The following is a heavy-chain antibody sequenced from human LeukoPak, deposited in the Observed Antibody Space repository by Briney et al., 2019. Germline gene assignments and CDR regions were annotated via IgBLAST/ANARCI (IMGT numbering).Heavy chain of an antibody. CDR1: GFTFSSYA. CDR3: ARPDILTGYSQFDY. J-gene: IGHJ4*02. D-gene: IGHD3-9*01. V-gene: IGHV3-23*01. Sequence: GGSLRLSCAASGFTFSSYAMSWVRQAPGKGLEWVSAISGSGGSTYYADSVKGRFTISRDNSKNTLYLQMNSLRAEDTAVYYCARPDILTGYSQFDYWGQGTLVTVSS. CDR2: ISGSGGST.